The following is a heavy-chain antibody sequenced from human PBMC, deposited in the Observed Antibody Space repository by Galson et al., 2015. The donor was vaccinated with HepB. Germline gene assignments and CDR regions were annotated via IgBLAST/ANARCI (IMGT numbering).Heavy chain of an antibody. Sequence: SVKVSCKVSGYTLTELSMHWVRQAPGKGLEWMGGFDPEDGETIYAQKFQGRVTMTEDTSTDTAYMELSSLRSEDTALYYCAKDSRPRLGYCSGGSCWGGIDYWGQGTLVTVSS. V-gene: IGHV1-24*01. CDR1: GYTLTELS. CDR3: AKDSRPRLGYCSGGSCWGGIDY. J-gene: IGHJ4*02. CDR2: FDPEDGET. D-gene: IGHD2-15*01.